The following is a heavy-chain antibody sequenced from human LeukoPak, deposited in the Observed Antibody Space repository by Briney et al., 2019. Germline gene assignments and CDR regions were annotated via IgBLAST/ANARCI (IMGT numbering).Heavy chain of an antibody. CDR3: ASLCSGGSCYLDY. D-gene: IGHD2-15*01. CDR2: ISGSGGST. Sequence: GGSLRLSCAASGFTFSSYAMSWVRQAPGKGLEWVSAISGSGGSTYYADSVKGRFTISRDNSKNTLYLQMNSLRSEDTAVYYCASLCSGGSCYLDYWGQGTLVTVSS. V-gene: IGHV3-23*01. J-gene: IGHJ4*02. CDR1: GFTFSSYA.